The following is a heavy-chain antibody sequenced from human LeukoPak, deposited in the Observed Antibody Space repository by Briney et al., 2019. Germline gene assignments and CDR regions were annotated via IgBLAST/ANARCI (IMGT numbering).Heavy chain of an antibody. D-gene: IGHD2-2*01. Sequence: SGTLSLTCNVSGASMGSDSYSWVWLRQPPGKALEWIGSVYYSGSTYYTPSLKNRVTISVDMSRNHFSLRLNSVAAADTAVYYCARRYKDMVVVPAVFYFDYWGRGILVTVSS. CDR3: ARRYKDMVVVPAVFYFDY. CDR2: VYYSGST. CDR1: GASMGSDSYS. V-gene: IGHV4-39*02. J-gene: IGHJ4*02.